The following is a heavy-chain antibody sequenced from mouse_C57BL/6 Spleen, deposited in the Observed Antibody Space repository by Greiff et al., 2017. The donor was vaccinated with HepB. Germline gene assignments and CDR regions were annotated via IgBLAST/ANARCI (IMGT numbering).Heavy chain of an antibody. CDR1: GYAFSSSW. CDR2: IYPGDGDT. Sequence: QVQLQQSGPELVKPGASVKISCKASGYAFSSSWMNWVKQRPGKGLEWIGRIYPGDGDTNYKGKFKGKATLTADKSSSTAYMQLSSLTSADAAVYFCANYYGSSYGYAMDYWGQGTSVTVSS. J-gene: IGHJ4*01. CDR3: ANYYGSSYGYAMDY. V-gene: IGHV1-82*01. D-gene: IGHD1-1*01.